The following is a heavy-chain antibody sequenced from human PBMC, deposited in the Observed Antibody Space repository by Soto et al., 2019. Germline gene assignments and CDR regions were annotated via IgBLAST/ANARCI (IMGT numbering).Heavy chain of an antibody. V-gene: IGHV2-5*02. D-gene: IGHD2-15*01. CDR2: IYWDDDK. CDR1: GFSLSTSGVG. Sequence: QITLKESGPPLVKPTQTLTLTCTFSGFSLSTSGVGVGWIRQPPGKALEWLALIYWDDDKRYSPSLKSRLTITKDTSKNQVVLTMTNMDPVDTATYYCAHLYCSGGSCYPGNYYYGMDVWGQGTTVTVSS. CDR3: AHLYCSGGSCYPGNYYYGMDV. J-gene: IGHJ6*02.